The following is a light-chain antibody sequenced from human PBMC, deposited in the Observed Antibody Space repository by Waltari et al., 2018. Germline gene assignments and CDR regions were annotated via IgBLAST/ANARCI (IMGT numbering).Light chain of an antibody. Sequence: QSVLTQPPPVSGAPGQGIPISCTGSNSNIGAGYDVHWYQQFPGGAPKLLIFANTNRPSGVPDRFSGSKSGASASLVITGLQAEDGADYYCQSFDNSLFHVFGPGTTVTVL. CDR3: QSFDNSLFHV. CDR2: ANT. V-gene: IGLV1-40*01. J-gene: IGLJ1*01. CDR1: NSNIGAGYD.